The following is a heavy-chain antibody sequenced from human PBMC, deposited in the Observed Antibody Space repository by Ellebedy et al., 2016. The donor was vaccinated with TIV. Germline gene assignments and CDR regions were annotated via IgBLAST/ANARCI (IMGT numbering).Heavy chain of an antibody. CDR1: GGSFSGYY. CDR2: ITHSGST. Sequence: MPSETLSLTCAVYGGSFSGYYWSWIRQPPGKGLEWIGEITHSGSTNYNPSLKSRVTRSLDTSKTTFSLKLSSVTAAETAVYYCARGWRVGATMSMYWFDPWGQGTLVTVSS. J-gene: IGHJ5*02. D-gene: IGHD1-26*01. V-gene: IGHV4-34*01. CDR3: ARGWRVGATMSMYWFDP.